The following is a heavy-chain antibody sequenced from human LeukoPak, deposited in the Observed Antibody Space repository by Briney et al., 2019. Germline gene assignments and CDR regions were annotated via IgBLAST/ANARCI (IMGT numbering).Heavy chain of an antibody. D-gene: IGHD6-19*01. CDR1: GFTVSSNY. Sequence: PGGSLRLSCAASGFTVSSNYMSWVRQPAGKGLEWGSVLYSGGATFYADSVKGRFTISRDTSKNTLYLQMNDLRADDTAVYYCTKLKGWYGEGFFDYWGQGTLVTVSS. J-gene: IGHJ4*02. CDR2: LYSGGAT. V-gene: IGHV3-53*01. CDR3: TKLKGWYGEGFFDY.